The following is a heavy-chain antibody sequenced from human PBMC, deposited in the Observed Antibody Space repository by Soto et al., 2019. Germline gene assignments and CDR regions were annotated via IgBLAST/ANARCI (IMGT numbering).Heavy chain of an antibody. Sequence: SETLSLTCAVYGGSFSGYYWSWIRQPPGKGLEWIGEINHSGSTNYNPSLKSRVTISVDTSKNQFSLKLSSVTAADTAVYYCARGSGRITIFGVVKYGMDVWGQGTTVTVSS. CDR1: GGSFSGYY. D-gene: IGHD3-3*01. CDR3: ARGSGRITIFGVVKYGMDV. V-gene: IGHV4-34*01. CDR2: INHSGST. J-gene: IGHJ6*02.